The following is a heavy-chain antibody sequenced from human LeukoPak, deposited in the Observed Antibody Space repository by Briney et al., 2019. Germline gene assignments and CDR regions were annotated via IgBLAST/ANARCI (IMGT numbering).Heavy chain of an antibody. CDR3: AREQNHNKWELLSFDC. D-gene: IGHD1-26*01. CDR2: VSSRSRYT. V-gene: IGHV3-11*05. CDR1: GFTFSGYY. Sequence: GGSLRLSCAASGFTFSGYYMSWIRPAPGKGLEGVSYVSSRSRYTNYTDPVKGRCTISRDNAKNSLYLQMNSLRAEDTAVYYCAREQNHNKWELLSFDCWGQGTLVTVSS. J-gene: IGHJ4*02.